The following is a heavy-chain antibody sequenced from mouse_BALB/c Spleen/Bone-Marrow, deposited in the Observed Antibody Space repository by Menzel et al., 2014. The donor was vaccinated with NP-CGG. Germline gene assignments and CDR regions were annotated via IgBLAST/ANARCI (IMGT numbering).Heavy chain of an antibody. CDR2: IWRGGST. CDR1: GFSLTSYG. Sequence: VKLVESGPGLVQPSQSLSITCTVSGFSLTSYGVHWVRQSPGKGPEWLGVIWRGGSTDYNAAFMSRLSITKDNSKSQVFFKMNSLQADDTAIYYCAKAIRQGYYYAMDYWGQGTSVTVSS. V-gene: IGHV2-5*01. CDR3: AKAIRQGYYYAMDY. D-gene: IGHD2-12*01. J-gene: IGHJ4*01.